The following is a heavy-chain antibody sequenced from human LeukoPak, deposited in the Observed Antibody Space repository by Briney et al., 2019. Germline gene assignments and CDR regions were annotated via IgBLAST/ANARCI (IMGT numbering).Heavy chain of an antibody. V-gene: IGHV3-30*03. CDR1: GFTFSSYG. CDR3: ARGSHGGNPWDYGMDV. D-gene: IGHD4-23*01. CDR2: ISYDGSNK. J-gene: IGHJ6*02. Sequence: GGSLRLSCAASGFTFSSYGMHWVRQAPGKGLEWVAVISYDGSNKYYADSVKGRFTISRDNSKNTLYLQMNSLRAEDTGVYYCARGSHGGNPWDYGMDVWGQGTTVTVSS.